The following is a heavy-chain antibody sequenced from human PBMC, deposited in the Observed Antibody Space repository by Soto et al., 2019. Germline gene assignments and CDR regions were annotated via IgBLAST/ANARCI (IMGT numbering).Heavy chain of an antibody. D-gene: IGHD2-21*01. CDR2: ISSRNNDM. Sequence: EVQLVESGGGLVKPGGSLRLSCAASGFTFSSYSMNWVRQAPGKGLEWVPTISSRNNDMYYVDSVKGRFTISRDNARNSVYLQMNSLRADDTAVYYCARDVNGGFCGAWGQGTLVTVSS. CDR1: GFTFSSYS. V-gene: IGHV3-21*01. CDR3: ARDVNGGFCGA. J-gene: IGHJ5*02.